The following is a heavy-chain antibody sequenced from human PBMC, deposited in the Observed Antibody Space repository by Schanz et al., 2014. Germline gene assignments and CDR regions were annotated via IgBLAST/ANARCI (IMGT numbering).Heavy chain of an antibody. J-gene: IGHJ6*02. CDR1: GFTFSSYG. CDR3: AKDDTQVNGMDV. CDR2: IWYDGSNK. Sequence: QVQLVESGGGVVQPGRSLRLSCAASGFTFSSYGMHWVRQAPGKGLEWVAVIWYDGSNKYYADSVKGRFTISRDNSKNTLYLQMNSLRAEDTAVYYCAKDDTQVNGMDVWGQGTTVTVSS. V-gene: IGHV3-33*06.